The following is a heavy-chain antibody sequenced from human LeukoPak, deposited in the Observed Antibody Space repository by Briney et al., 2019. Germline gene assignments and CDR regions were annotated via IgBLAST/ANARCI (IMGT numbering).Heavy chain of an antibody. V-gene: IGHV1-8*01. Sequence: ASVKVSCKASGYTFTSYDINWVRQATGQGLEWMGWMNPNSGNTGYAQKFQGRVTMSRNTSISTAYMELSSLRSEDTAVYYCASQVSRFDGAFDIWGQGTMVTVSS. CDR2: MNPNSGNT. CDR1: GYTFTSYD. J-gene: IGHJ3*02. D-gene: IGHD3-3*01. CDR3: ASQVSRFDGAFDI.